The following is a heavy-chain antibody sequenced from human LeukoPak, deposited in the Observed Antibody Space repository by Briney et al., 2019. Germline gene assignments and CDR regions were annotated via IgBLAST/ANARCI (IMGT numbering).Heavy chain of an antibody. CDR3: AKQLGYCSDGSCYFPY. V-gene: IGHV3-23*01. CDR1: GVTLSNYA. D-gene: IGHD2-15*01. J-gene: IGHJ4*02. CDR2: ISNNGGYT. Sequence: GGSLRLSCVASGVTLSNYAMSWARQAPGKGLEWVSAISNNGGYTYYADSVQGRFTISRDNSKSTLCLQMNSLRAEDTAVYYCAKQLGYCSDGSCYFPYWGQGTLVTVSS.